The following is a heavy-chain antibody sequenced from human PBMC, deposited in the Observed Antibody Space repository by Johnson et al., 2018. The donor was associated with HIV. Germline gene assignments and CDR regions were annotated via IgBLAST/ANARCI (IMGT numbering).Heavy chain of an antibody. J-gene: IGHJ3*02. D-gene: IGHD1-26*01. V-gene: IGHV3-74*01. CDR2: TNSDGSST. CDR3: AKDLFTEREDDAFDI. CDR1: GFIFSRSW. Sequence: VQLVESGGGLVQPGGSLRLSCAASGFIFSRSWMHWVRQAPGKGLVWVSRTNSDGSSTSYADSVRGRFTISRDKAKNTLHLQMNSLRAEDTAVYYCAKDLFTEREDDAFDIWGQGTMVTVSS.